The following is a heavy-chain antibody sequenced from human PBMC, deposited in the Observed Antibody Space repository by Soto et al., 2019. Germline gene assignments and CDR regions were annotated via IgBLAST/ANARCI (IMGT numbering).Heavy chain of an antibody. J-gene: IGHJ6*02. CDR1: GGSISSSSYY. V-gene: IGHV4-39*01. CDR3: ARYSSGWSRRFYYGMDV. CDR2: IYYSGST. D-gene: IGHD6-19*01. Sequence: SETLSLTCTVSGGSISSSSYYWGWIRQPPGKGLEWIGSIYYSGSTYYNPSLKSRVTISVDTSKNQFSLKLSSVTAADTAVYYCARYSSGWSRRFYYGMDVWGQGTTVTVSS.